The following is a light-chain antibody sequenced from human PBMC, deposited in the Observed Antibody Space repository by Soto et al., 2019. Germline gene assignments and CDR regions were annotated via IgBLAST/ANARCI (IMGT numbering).Light chain of an antibody. J-gene: IGKJ2*01. CDR1: QSISITS. V-gene: IGKV3-20*01. Sequence: EIVLTQSPGTLSVSPGERATLSCRASQSISITSLAWYQRKPGQAPRFLILGASIRAIGIPDRVSASGSGTDFPLTISRLEAEDFAVYYCQRYGSVPETFGQGTKLESK. CDR2: GAS. CDR3: QRYGSVPET.